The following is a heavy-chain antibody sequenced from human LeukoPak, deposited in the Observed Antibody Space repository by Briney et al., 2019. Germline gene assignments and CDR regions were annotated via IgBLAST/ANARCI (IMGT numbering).Heavy chain of an antibody. Sequence: GGSLRLSCAASGFTFSSYAMSWVRQAPGKGLEWVSAISGSGGSTYYADSVKGRFTISRDNSKNTLYLQMNSLRAEDTAVYYCAKDMRPHNIVVVPAATDYWGQGPLVTVSS. V-gene: IGHV3-23*01. J-gene: IGHJ4*02. CDR2: ISGSGGST. CDR1: GFTFSSYA. D-gene: IGHD2-2*01. CDR3: AKDMRPHNIVVVPAATDY.